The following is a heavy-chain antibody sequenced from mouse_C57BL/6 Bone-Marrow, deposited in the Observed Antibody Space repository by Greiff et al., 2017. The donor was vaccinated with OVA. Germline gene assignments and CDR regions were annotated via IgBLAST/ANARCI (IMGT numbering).Heavy chain of an antibody. D-gene: IGHD1-1*01. CDR1: GYSITSGYY. J-gene: IGHJ4*01. V-gene: IGHV3-6*01. CDR3: AGRPYYGSSYGAMDY. CDR2: ISYDGSN. Sequence: VQLKESGPGLVKPSQSLSLTCSVTGYSITSGYYWNWIRQFPGNKLEWMGYISYDGSNNYNPSLKNRISITRDTSKNQFFLKLNSVTTEDTATYYCAGRPYYGSSYGAMDYWGQGTSVAVSS.